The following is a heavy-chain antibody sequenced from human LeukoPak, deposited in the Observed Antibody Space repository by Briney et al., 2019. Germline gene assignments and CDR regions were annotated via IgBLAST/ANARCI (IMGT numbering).Heavy chain of an antibody. CDR1: GFTFSSYA. V-gene: IGHV3-23*01. CDR2: ISGSGGST. D-gene: IGHD6-19*01. Sequence: PGGSLRLSCAASGFTFSSYAMSWVRQAPGEGLEWVSAISGSGGSTYYADSVKGRVTISGDNSKNTLYLQMNSLRAEDTAVYYCAKGQIAVAGKNWFDPWGQGTLVTVSS. J-gene: IGHJ5*02. CDR3: AKGQIAVAGKNWFDP.